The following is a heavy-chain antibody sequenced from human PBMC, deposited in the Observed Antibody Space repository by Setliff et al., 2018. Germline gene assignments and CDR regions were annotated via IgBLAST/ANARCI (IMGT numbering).Heavy chain of an antibody. V-gene: IGHV4-61*02. Sequence: PSETLSLTCTVSGDSISGAKYYWSWIRQSAGKGLERIGRIYTDGSTKYNPSLNSRVALSIDTSKNQFSLRPSSVTAADTAVYFCARVTGFLYMDVWGKGTTVTVSS. CDR1: GDSISGAKYY. CDR2: IYTDGST. CDR3: ARVTGFLYMDV. D-gene: IGHD3-3*01. J-gene: IGHJ6*03.